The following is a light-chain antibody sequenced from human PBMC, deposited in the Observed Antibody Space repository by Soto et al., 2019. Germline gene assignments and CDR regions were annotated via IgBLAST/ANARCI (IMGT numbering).Light chain of an antibody. J-gene: IGLJ2*01. CDR1: SGDIGAYNY. CDR2: DLS. CDR3: SSSTSSSTLVL. V-gene: IGLV2-14*03. Sequence: QSALTQPASVSGSPGQSITISCSGTSGDIGAYNYVSWYQQHPCKAPKLMIFDLSDRPSGVSNRFSGSKSGITASLTISGLQAEDEADYYCSSSTSSSTLVLFGGGTKLTV.